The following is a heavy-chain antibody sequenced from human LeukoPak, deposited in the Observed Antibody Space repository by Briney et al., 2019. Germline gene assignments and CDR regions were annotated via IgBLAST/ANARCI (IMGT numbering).Heavy chain of an antibody. CDR2: ISYGGTNK. D-gene: IGHD3-9*01. CDR3: ARDFGGILTGGDAFDI. J-gene: IGHJ3*02. Sequence: QPGRSLRLSCAASGFTFSTYALHWVSQAPGKGLEWLAVISYGGTNKSYADSVKGRFTISRDNSKNTLFLQMNSLRPEDTAVYYCARDFGGILTGGDAFDIWGQGTLVSVSS. V-gene: IGHV3-30*04. CDR1: GFTFSTYA.